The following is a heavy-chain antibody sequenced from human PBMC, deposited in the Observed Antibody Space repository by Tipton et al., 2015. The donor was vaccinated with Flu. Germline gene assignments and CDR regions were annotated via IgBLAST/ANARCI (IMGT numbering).Heavy chain of an antibody. CDR1: GGSISSYY. J-gene: IGHJ3*02. V-gene: IGHV4-59*12. CDR2: IYYSGST. Sequence: TLSLTCTVSGGSISSYYWSWIRQPPGKGLEWIGYIYYSGSTNYNPSLKSRVTISVDTSKNQFSLKLSSVTAADTAVYYCARVERAFDIWGQGTMVTVSS. CDR3: ARVERAFDI. D-gene: IGHD1-1*01.